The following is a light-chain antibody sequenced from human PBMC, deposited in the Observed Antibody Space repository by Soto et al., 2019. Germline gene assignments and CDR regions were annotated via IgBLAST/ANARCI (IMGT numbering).Light chain of an antibody. J-gene: IGKJ4*01. CDR3: QQYNDWPLT. CDR2: KAS. Sequence: DIQMTQSPSTLSASVGDRVTITCRASQTIGSWLAWYQQRPGKPPNLLIYKASTLASGVPSRFSGSGSGTEFTLTISSLQSADFAVYYCQQYNDWPLTFGGGTKV. V-gene: IGKV1-5*03. CDR1: QTIGSW.